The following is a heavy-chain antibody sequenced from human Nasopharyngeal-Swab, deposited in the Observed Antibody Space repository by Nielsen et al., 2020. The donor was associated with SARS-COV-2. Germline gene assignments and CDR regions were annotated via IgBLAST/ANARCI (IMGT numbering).Heavy chain of an antibody. Sequence: SETLSLTCTVSGGSISSSSYYWGWIRQPPGKGLEWIGSIYYSGSTYYNPSLKSRVTISVDTSKNQFSLKLSSVTAADTAVYYCARHEVVVTANLLGYWGQGTLVTVSS. J-gene: IGHJ4*02. CDR2: IYYSGST. D-gene: IGHD2-21*02. V-gene: IGHV4-39*01. CDR1: GGSISSSSYY. CDR3: ARHEVVVTANLLGY.